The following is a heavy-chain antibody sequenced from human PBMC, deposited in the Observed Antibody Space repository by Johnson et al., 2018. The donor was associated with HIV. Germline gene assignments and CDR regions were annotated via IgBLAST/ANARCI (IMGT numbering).Heavy chain of an antibody. CDR1: GFTFSSYD. D-gene: IGHD6-6*01. CDR3: TTEAYSSSSATFDI. J-gene: IGHJ3*02. V-gene: IGHV3-23*04. CDR2: ISGSGGST. Sequence: VQLVESGGGLVKPGGSLRLSCAASGFTFSSYDMSWVHQAPGKGLEWVSGISGSGGSTYYADSVKGRFTISRDNSKNTLYLQMNSLKTEDTAVYYCTTEAYSSSSATFDIWGQGTMVTVSS.